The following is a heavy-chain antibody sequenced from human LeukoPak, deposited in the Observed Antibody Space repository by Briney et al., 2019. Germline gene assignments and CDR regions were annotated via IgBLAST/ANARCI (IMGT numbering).Heavy chain of an antibody. Sequence: PGGSLRLSCAASGFTFSSYAMHWVRQAPGKGLEWVAVISYDGSNKYYADSVKGRFTISRDNSKNTLYLQMNSLRAEDTAVYYCASGRTGIPDYWGQGTLVTVSS. CDR3: ASGRTGIPDY. D-gene: IGHD1-1*01. V-gene: IGHV3-30*04. J-gene: IGHJ4*02. CDR2: ISYDGSNK. CDR1: GFTFSSYA.